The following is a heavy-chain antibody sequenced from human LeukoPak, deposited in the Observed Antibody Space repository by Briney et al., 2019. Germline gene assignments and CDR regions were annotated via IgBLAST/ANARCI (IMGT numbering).Heavy chain of an antibody. CDR3: AKDYRPHDFWSGLVDY. J-gene: IGHJ4*02. Sequence: GRSLRLSCAASGFTFSSYGMHWVRQAPGKGLEWVAVISYDESNKYYADSVKGRFTISRDNSKNTLYLQMNSLRAADTAVYYCAKDYRPHDFWSGLVDYWGQGTLVTVSS. CDR1: GFTFSSYG. CDR2: ISYDESNK. D-gene: IGHD3-3*01. V-gene: IGHV3-30*18.